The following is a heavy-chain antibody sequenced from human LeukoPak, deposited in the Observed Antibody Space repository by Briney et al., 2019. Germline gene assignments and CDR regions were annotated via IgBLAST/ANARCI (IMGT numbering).Heavy chain of an antibody. Sequence: SETLSLTCTVSGGSINSGDYYWSWIRQPPGKGLEWIGHIYYSGSTYYNPSLKSRVTISVDTSKNQFSLKLSSVTAADTAVYYCARYGGSSGDAIDHWGQGTLVTVSS. V-gene: IGHV4-30-4*01. CDR1: GGSINSGDYY. D-gene: IGHD6-25*01. CDR3: ARYGGSSGDAIDH. CDR2: IYYSGST. J-gene: IGHJ4*02.